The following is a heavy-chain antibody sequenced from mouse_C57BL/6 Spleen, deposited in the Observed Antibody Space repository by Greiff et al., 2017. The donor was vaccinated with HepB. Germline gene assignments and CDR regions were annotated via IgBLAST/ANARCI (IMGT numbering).Heavy chain of an antibody. Sequence: QVQLQQPGAELVKPGASVKLSCKASGYTFTSYWMHWVKQRPGQGLEWIGMIHPNSGSTNYNEKFKSKATLTVDKSSSKAYMQLSSLTSEDSAVYYCASTTVVATDYFDYWGQGTTLTVSS. V-gene: IGHV1-64*01. CDR3: ASTTVVATDYFDY. J-gene: IGHJ2*01. D-gene: IGHD1-1*01. CDR1: GYTFTSYW. CDR2: IHPNSGST.